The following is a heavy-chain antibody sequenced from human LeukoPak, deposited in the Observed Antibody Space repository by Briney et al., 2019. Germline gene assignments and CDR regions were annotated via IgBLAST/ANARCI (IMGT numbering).Heavy chain of an antibody. CDR3: AKISWDGRGTFY. Sequence: GGSLRLSCAASGFTFSTYSMSWVRQAPGKGLEWVSAIRGGGENTYYADSVKGRFSISRDNSKDTLSLQMNSLRAEDTAVYYCAKISWDGRGTFYWGQGTLVTVSS. J-gene: IGHJ4*02. CDR1: GFTFSTYS. D-gene: IGHD2-15*01. V-gene: IGHV3-23*01. CDR2: IRGGGENT.